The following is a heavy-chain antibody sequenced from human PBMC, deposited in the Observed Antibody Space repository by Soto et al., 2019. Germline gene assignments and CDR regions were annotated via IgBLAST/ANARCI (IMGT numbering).Heavy chain of an antibody. CDR1: GYTFSRYA. D-gene: IGHD2-15*01. V-gene: IGHV3-30-3*01. CDR3: ASDCSGGSCGAFDI. J-gene: IGHJ3*02. Sequence: QVQLVESGGGVVQPGRSLRLSCAASGYTFSRYAMHWIRQAQGKGLEWVAVISYDGSNKYYADSVKGRFTISRDNSKNTLYLQMNSLRAEDTAVYYCASDCSGGSCGAFDIWGQGTMVTVSS. CDR2: ISYDGSNK.